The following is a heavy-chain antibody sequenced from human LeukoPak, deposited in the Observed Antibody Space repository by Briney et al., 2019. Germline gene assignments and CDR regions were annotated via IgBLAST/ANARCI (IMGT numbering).Heavy chain of an antibody. Sequence: GGSLTLTCTLSGFSVTNTLIDWVRQAPGKGLEWVSVIYSGGSTYYADSVKGRFTISRDNSKNTLYLQMNSLRAEDTAVYYCASPIGIPPGSFDYWGQGTLVTVSA. V-gene: IGHV3-66*01. CDR1: GFSVTNTL. J-gene: IGHJ4*02. CDR2: IYSGGST. CDR3: ASPIGIPPGSFDY. D-gene: IGHD2-21*01.